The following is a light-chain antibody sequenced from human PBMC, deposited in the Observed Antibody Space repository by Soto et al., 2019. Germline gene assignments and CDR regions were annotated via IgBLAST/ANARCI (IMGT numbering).Light chain of an antibody. V-gene: IGLV1-40*01. CDR2: GNS. CDR3: QSYDSSLSGSV. CDR1: SSNIGAGYD. Sequence: QSVLTQPPSVYGAPGQRVTISCTGSSSNIGAGYDVHWYQQLPGTAPKLLIYGNSNRPSGVPVRFSGSKSGTSASLASTGLQAEDEADYYCQSYDSSLSGSVFGGGTKLTVL. J-gene: IGLJ2*01.